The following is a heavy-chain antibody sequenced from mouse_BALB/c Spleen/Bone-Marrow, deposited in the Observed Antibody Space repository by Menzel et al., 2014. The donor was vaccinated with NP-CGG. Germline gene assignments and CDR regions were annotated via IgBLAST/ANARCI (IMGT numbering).Heavy chain of an antibody. J-gene: IGHJ3*01. CDR1: GYTFSSYW. Sequence: VQLQQSGAELMKPGASAKISCKATGYTFSSYWIEWVKQRPGHGLEWIGEILPGSDSTNYNENFKGKATFTADTSSNTAYMQLNSLTSEDSAVYFCARDSSDYLAWFAYWGQGTLVTVSA. D-gene: IGHD3-2*01. CDR3: ARDSSDYLAWFAY. CDR2: ILPGSDST. V-gene: IGHV1-9*01.